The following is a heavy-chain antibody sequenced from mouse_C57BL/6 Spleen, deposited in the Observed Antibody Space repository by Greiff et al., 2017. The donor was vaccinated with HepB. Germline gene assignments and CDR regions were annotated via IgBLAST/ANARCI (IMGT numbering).Heavy chain of an antibody. J-gene: IGHJ4*01. CDR2: IYPGNSDT. CDR3: TPIYDGYYEAMDY. D-gene: IGHD2-3*01. CDR1: GYTFTSYW. V-gene: IGHV1-5*01. Sequence: VQLQQSGTVLARPGASVKMSCKTSGYTFTSYWMHWVKQRPGQGLEWIGAIYPGNSDTSYNQKFKGKAKLTAVTSASTAYMELSSLTNEDSAVYYCTPIYDGYYEAMDYWGQGTSVTVSS.